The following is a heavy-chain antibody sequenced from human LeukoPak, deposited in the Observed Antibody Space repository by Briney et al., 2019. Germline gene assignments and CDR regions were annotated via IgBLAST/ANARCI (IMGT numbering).Heavy chain of an antibody. J-gene: IGHJ5*02. CDR3: AGAAAGPHWFDP. V-gene: IGHV4-59*01. CDR1: GGSISSYY. Sequence: SETLSLTCTVSGGSISSYYWSWIRQPPGKGLEWIGYIYYSGSTNYNPSLKSRVTISVDTSKNQFSLKLSSVTAADTAVYYCAGAAAGPHWFDPWAREPWSPSPQ. D-gene: IGHD6-13*01. CDR2: IYYSGST.